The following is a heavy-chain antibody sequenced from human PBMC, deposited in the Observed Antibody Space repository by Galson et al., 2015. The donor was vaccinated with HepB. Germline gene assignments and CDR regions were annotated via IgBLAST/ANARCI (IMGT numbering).Heavy chain of an antibody. V-gene: IGHV3-20*04. CDR1: GFTFDDYG. D-gene: IGHD3-10*01. Sequence: SLRLSCAASGFTFDDYGMSWVRQAPGKGLEWVSGINWNGGSTGYADSVKGRFTISRDNAKNSLYLQMNSLRAEDTALYYCARGAYGSGRESYWYFDLWGRGTLVTVSS. CDR3: ARGAYGSGRESYWYFDL. J-gene: IGHJ2*01. CDR2: INWNGGST.